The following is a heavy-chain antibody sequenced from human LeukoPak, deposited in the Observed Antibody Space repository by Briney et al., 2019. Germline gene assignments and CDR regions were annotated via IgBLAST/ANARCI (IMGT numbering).Heavy chain of an antibody. V-gene: IGHV3-53*01. D-gene: IGHD3-16*01. Sequence: PGGSLRHSCAAYGFTVSSNYMSWVRQAPGKGLEWVSVIYSGGSTYYADSVKGRFTISRDNSKNTLYLQMSNLRAEDTAVYFCARGGGLDVWGQGATVTVSS. J-gene: IGHJ6*02. CDR1: GFTVSSNY. CDR3: ARGGGLDV. CDR2: IYSGGST.